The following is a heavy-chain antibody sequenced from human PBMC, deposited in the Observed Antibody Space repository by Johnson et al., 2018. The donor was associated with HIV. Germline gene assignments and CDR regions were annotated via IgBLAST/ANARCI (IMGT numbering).Heavy chain of an antibody. V-gene: IGHV3-30*18. CDR3: ANVYYNILTGYYYDAFDI. CDR2: ISYDGSNK. J-gene: IGHJ3*02. Sequence: VQLVESGGVVVQPGRSLRLSCAASGFTFSSYNMHWVRQAPGKGLEWVSVISYDGSNKYYADSVKGRFTISRDNSKSTVYLQMNSLRAEDTAVYYCANVYYNILTGYYYDAFDIWGQGTMVTVYS. D-gene: IGHD3-9*01. CDR1: GFTFSSYN.